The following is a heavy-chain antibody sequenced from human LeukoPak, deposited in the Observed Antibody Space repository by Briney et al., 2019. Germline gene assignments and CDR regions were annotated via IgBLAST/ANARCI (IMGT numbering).Heavy chain of an antibody. V-gene: IGHV3-7*01. CDR3: AKDPSHFIVVVVAASYFDY. CDR2: IKQDGSEK. J-gene: IGHJ4*02. CDR1: GFTFSSYW. Sequence: PGGSLRLSCAASGFTFSSYWMSWVRQAPGKGLEWVANIKQDGSEKYYADSVKGRFTISRDNSKNTLYLQMNSLRAEDTAVYYCAKDPSHFIVVVVAASYFDYWGQGTLVTVSS. D-gene: IGHD2-15*01.